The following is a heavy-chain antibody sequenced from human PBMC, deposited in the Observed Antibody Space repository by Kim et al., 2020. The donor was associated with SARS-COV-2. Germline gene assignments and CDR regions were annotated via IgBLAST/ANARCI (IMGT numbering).Heavy chain of an antibody. Sequence: SRVAISVDTSKNQFSLKLSSVTAADTAVYYCARHGTGGYCANGVCYPFDYWGQGTLVTVSS. CDR3: ARHGTGGYCANGVCYPFDY. D-gene: IGHD2-8*01. V-gene: IGHV4-59*08. J-gene: IGHJ4*02.